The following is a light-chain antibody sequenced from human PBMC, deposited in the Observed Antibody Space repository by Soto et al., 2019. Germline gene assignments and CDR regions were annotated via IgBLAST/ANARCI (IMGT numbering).Light chain of an antibody. V-gene: IGKV3-20*01. CDR1: QSVSSSY. CDR2: GSS. J-gene: IGKJ1*01. CDR3: QQYGSPSRT. Sequence: EIVMTQSPGTLSLSPGERATLSCRASQSVSSSYLSWYQQKPGQAPRLLIDGSSSRATIIPDRFSGSGSGTDFTLTISRLEHEAFAVYYCQQYGSPSRTFGQGTKVDIK.